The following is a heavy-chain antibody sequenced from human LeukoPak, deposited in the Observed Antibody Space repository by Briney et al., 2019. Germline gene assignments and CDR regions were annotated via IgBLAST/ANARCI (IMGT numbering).Heavy chain of an antibody. V-gene: IGHV3-23*01. Sequence: GGSLKLSCAASGFSFSSYAMSWVRQAPGKGLEWVSSISGSGDNTYYAESVKGRFTISRDNSKNTLFLQMNSLRAEDMAVFYCAKRSGYTTGCFFDFWGQGTLVTVSS. CDR2: ISGSGDNT. CDR1: GFSFSSYA. CDR3: AKRSGYTTGCFFDF. J-gene: IGHJ4*02. D-gene: IGHD6-19*01.